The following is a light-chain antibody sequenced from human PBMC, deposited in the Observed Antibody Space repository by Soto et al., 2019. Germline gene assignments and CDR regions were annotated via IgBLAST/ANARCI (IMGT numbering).Light chain of an antibody. J-gene: IGKJ1*01. CDR2: KAS. Sequence: DIQLTQSPSTLSASVGDRVTITCRASETISLWLAWYQQKPGKAPKLLMYKASTLESGVPSRFSGSGSGTEFTLSISGLQPDDSATYYCQQYDTDAWTFGQGTK. V-gene: IGKV1-5*03. CDR3: QQYDTDAWT. CDR1: ETISLW.